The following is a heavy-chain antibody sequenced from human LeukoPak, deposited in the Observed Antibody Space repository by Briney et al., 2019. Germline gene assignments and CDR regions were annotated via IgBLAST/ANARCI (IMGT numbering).Heavy chain of an antibody. D-gene: IGHD3-10*01. V-gene: IGHV4-38-2*02. Sequence: PSETLSLTCTVSGYSINSGYFWGWIRPPPGKGLEYIGTIFHSGTTYYNPSLKSRVTISLDTSTNDFSLKLSSVTAADTAVYYCARALRSGGNYFFYGMDVWGKGTTVTVSS. CDR2: IFHSGTT. CDR1: GYSINSGYF. J-gene: IGHJ6*04. CDR3: ARALRSGGNYFFYGMDV.